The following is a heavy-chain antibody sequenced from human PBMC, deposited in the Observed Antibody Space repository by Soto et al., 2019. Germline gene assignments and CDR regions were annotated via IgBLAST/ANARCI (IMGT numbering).Heavy chain of an antibody. CDR2: IIPIFGTA. CDR1: GGTFSSYA. D-gene: IGHD1-7*01. V-gene: IGHV1-69*13. Sequence: VKVSCKASGGTFSSYAISWVRQAPGQGPEWMGGIIPIFGTANYAQKFQGRVTITADKSTSTAYMELSSLRSEDTAVYYCARDITGTTGPWFDPWGQGTLVTVSS. J-gene: IGHJ5*02. CDR3: ARDITGTTGPWFDP.